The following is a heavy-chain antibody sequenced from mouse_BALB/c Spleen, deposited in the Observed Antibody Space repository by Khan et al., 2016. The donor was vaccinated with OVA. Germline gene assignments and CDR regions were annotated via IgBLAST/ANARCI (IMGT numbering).Heavy chain of an antibody. Sequence: EVQVVESGGGLVKPGGSLKFSCAASGFTFSTYAMSWVRQTPEKRLEWVATISSDGDYTYYPDNVTGRFTISRDNAKNTLYLQMSSLRSEDTAMYYCARSPYGNFAYWGQGTLVTVSA. CDR3: ARSPYGNFAY. CDR1: GFTFSTYA. D-gene: IGHD2-1*01. CDR2: ISSDGDYT. V-gene: IGHV5-9-3*01. J-gene: IGHJ3*01.